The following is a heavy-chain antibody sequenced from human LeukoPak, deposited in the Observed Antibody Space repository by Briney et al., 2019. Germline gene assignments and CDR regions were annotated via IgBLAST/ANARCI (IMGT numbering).Heavy chain of an antibody. CDR1: GSTFSSYA. Sequence: GGSLRLSCAASGSTFSSYAMSWVRQAPGKGLEWVSAISGSGGSTYYADSVKGRFTISRDNSKNTLYLQMNSLRAEDTAVYYCASLLLWFGELTWWGQGTLVTVSS. CDR2: ISGSGGST. J-gene: IGHJ4*02. V-gene: IGHV3-23*01. D-gene: IGHD3-10*01. CDR3: ASLLLWFGELTW.